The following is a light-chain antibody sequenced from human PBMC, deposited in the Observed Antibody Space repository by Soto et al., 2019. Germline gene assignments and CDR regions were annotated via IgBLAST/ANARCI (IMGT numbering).Light chain of an antibody. CDR1: QSVSSSY. V-gene: IGKV3-20*01. Sequence: EIVLTQSPGTLSLSPGERATLSCRASQSVSSSYLAWYQQKPGQAPRLLIYGASSRATGIPDRFSGSGSGTDFTLTTSRLEPEDFAEYYCQQYGSSPETFGQGAKVVIK. CDR2: GAS. CDR3: QQYGSSPET. J-gene: IGKJ1*01.